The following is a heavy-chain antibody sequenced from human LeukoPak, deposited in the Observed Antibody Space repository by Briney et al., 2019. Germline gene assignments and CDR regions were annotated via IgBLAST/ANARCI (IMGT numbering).Heavy chain of an antibody. J-gene: IGHJ4*02. CDR3: ARNRRSLTYYYGSGSYFH. D-gene: IGHD3-10*01. V-gene: IGHV4-34*01. CDR2: INHSGST. Sequence: SETLSLTCAVDVGSISGHYWSWIRQPPGKGLEWIGEINHSGSTNYNPSLKSRVTISVDTYKNQFSLKLSSVTAADTAVYYCARNRRSLTYYYGSGSYFHWGQGTLVTVS. CDR1: VGSISGHY.